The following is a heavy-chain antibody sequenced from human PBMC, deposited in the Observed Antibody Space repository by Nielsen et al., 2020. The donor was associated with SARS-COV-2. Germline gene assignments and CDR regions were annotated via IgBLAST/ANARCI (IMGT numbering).Heavy chain of an antibody. Sequence: ASVKVSCKASGYTSTSYAMNWVRQAPGQGLEWMGWINTNTGNPTYAQGFTGRFVFSLDTSVSTAYLQISSLKAEDTAVYYCARVVSPVTQYYYYGMGVWGQGTTVTVSS. CDR3: ARVVSPVTQYYYYGMGV. D-gene: IGHD2-21*01. J-gene: IGHJ6*02. CDR2: INTNTGNP. CDR1: GYTSTSYA. V-gene: IGHV7-4-1*02.